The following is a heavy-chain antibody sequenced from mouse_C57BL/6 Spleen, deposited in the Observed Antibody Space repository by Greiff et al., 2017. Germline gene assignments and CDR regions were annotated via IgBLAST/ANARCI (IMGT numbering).Heavy chain of an antibody. D-gene: IGHD2-4*01. V-gene: IGHV10-1*01. CDR3: VRHGDYQRYFDV. CDR1: GFSFNTYA. J-gene: IGHJ1*03. Sequence: EVHLVESGGGLVQPKGSLKLSCAASGFSFNTYAMNWVRQAPGKGLEWVARIRSKSNNYATYYADSVKDRFTISRDDSESMLYLQMNNLKTEDTAMYYCVRHGDYQRYFDVWGTGTTVTVSS. CDR2: IRSKSNNYAT.